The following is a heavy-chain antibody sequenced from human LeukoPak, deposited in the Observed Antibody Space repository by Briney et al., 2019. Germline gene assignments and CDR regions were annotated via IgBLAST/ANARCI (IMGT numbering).Heavy chain of an antibody. D-gene: IGHD3-10*01. Sequence: GASVKVSCKASGYTFTSYDINWVRQATGQGLEWMGWMNPNSGGANYAQKFQGRVTMTRDTSISTAYMELSRLRSDDTAVYYCARSLWFGELLFDYWGQGTLVTVSS. V-gene: IGHV1-2*02. CDR1: GYTFTSYD. CDR2: MNPNSGGA. J-gene: IGHJ4*02. CDR3: ARSLWFGELLFDY.